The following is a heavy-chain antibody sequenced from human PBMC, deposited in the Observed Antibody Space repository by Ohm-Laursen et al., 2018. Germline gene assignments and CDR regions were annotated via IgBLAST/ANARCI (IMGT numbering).Heavy chain of an antibody. CDR2: IHTSGTT. CDR1: GGSISSYY. Sequence: TLSLTCTVSGGSISSYYWSWIRQPAGRGLEWIGRIHTSGTTNYNPSLQSRVTMSVDTSKNQFSLNLSSVTAADTAVYYCSGGGFWGQGTLVTVSS. J-gene: IGHJ4*02. CDR3: SGGGF. V-gene: IGHV4-4*07.